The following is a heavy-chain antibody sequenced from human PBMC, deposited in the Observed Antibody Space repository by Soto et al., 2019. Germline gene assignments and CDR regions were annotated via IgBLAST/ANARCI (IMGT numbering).Heavy chain of an antibody. D-gene: IGHD2-21*01. Sequence: PSETLSLTCTVSGGSISSSSYYWGWIRQPPGKGLEWIGSIYYSGSTYYNPSLKSRVTISVDTSKNQFSLKLSSVTAADTAVYYCARPGRRNCAFDIWGQGTMVTVSS. V-gene: IGHV4-39*01. CDR3: ARPGRRNCAFDI. CDR2: IYYSGST. CDR1: GGSISSSSYY. J-gene: IGHJ3*02.